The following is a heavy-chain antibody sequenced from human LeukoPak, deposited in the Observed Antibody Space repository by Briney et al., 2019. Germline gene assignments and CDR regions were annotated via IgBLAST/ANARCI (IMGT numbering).Heavy chain of an antibody. D-gene: IGHD3-10*01. CDR1: GGSFSGYY. J-gene: IGHJ4*02. CDR3: ARGKTYYYGSGSYGPPFDY. V-gene: IGHV4-34*01. CDR2: INHSGST. Sequence: SETLSLTCAVYGGSFSGYYWSWIRQPPGKGLEWIGEINHSGSTNYNSSLKSRVTISVDTSKNQFSLKLSSVTAADTAVYYCARGKTYYYGSGSYGPPFDYWGQGTLVTVSS.